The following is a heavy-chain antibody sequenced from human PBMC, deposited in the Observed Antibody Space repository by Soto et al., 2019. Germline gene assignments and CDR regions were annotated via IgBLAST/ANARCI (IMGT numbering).Heavy chain of an antibody. CDR1: GFTFTSSA. V-gene: IGHV1-58*01. D-gene: IGHD2-15*01. Sequence: QMQLVQSGPEVKKPGTSVKVSCKASGFTFTSSAVQWVRQARGQRLEWIGWIVVGSGNTNYAQKFQERVTITRDMHKSTADMEVSSLRSEDTAVYYCAADANGGGSYHDCWGQGTLVTVSS. CDR2: IVVGSGNT. CDR3: AADANGGGSYHDC. J-gene: IGHJ4*02.